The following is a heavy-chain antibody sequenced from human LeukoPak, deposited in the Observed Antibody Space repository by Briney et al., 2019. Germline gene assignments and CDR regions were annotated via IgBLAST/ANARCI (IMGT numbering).Heavy chain of an antibody. J-gene: IGHJ4*02. Sequence: ASVKVSCKASGYTFTGHYMHWVRQAPGQGLEWMGWINPNSGGTNYAQKFQGRVTMTRVTSISTAYMELSRLRSDDTAVYYCARTRSSGWYRPYYFDYWGQGTLVTVSS. D-gene: IGHD6-19*01. CDR2: INPNSGGT. CDR1: GYTFTGHY. V-gene: IGHV1-2*02. CDR3: ARTRSSGWYRPYYFDY.